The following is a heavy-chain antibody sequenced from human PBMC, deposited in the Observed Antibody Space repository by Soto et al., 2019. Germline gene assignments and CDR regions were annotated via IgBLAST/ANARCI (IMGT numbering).Heavy chain of an antibody. CDR1: GFSFSNYA. J-gene: IGHJ5*02. V-gene: IGHV3-23*01. Sequence: EVQLLVSGGGSVQPGGSLRLSCAASGFSFSNYAMSWVRQAPGTGLEWVSAIDSGGGSTYYAASVKGRFSISRDNSTNTLYLQMNSLRAADTAIYYCTKEHSNYPDNWFDPWGQGTLVTVSS. CDR2: IDSGGGST. D-gene: IGHD4-4*01. CDR3: TKEHSNYPDNWFDP.